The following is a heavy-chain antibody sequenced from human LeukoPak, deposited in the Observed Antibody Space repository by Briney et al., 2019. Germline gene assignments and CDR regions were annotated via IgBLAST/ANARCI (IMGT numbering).Heavy chain of an antibody. CDR3: ARGLLRYSSGIDY. Sequence: SETLCLTCTVSGGSISSYYWSWIRQPPGKGLEWIGYIYYSGSTNYNPSLKSRVTISVDTSKNQFSLKLSSVTAADTAVYYCARGLLRYSSGIDYWGQGALVTVSS. V-gene: IGHV4-59*01. CDR1: GGSISSYY. D-gene: IGHD6-19*01. J-gene: IGHJ4*02. CDR2: IYYSGST.